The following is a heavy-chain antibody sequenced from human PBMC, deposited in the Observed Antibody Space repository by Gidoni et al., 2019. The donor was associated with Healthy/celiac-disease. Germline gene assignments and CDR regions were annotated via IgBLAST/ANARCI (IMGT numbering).Heavy chain of an antibody. CDR3: ARMSVDYDYGDYTIDY. V-gene: IGHV3-21*01. CDR1: GFNLSSYS. J-gene: IGHJ4*02. Sequence: EVQLVESGGGLVTPGGSLRLSCAASGFNLSSYSMNWVRQAPGKGLEWVSSISSSSSYIYYADSVKGRFTISRDKYKNSLYLQMNSLRAEDTAVYYCARMSVDYDYGDYTIDYWGQGTLVTVSS. D-gene: IGHD4-17*01. CDR2: ISSSSSYI.